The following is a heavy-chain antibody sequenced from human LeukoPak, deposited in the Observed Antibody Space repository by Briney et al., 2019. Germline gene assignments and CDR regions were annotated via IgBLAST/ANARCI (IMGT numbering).Heavy chain of an antibody. CDR3: ATKTAAGNYYYYYMDV. J-gene: IGHJ6*03. Sequence: TSETLSLXCAVSGYSISSGYYWGWIRQPPGKGLEWIGSIYHSGSTYYNPSLKSRVTISVDTSKNQFSLKLSSVTAADTAVYYCATKTAAGNYYYYYMDVWGKGTTVTVSS. D-gene: IGHD6-13*01. V-gene: IGHV4-38-2*01. CDR1: GYSISSGYY. CDR2: IYHSGST.